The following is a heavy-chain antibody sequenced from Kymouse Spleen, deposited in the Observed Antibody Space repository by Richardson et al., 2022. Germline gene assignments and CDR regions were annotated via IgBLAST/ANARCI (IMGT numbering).Heavy chain of an antibody. CDR2: IWYDGSNK. CDR3: ARALYSSGFDY. CDR1: GFTFSSYG. V-gene: IGHV3-33*01. J-gene: IGHJ4*02. Sequence: QVQLVESGGGVVQPGRSLRLSCAASGFTFSSYGMHWVRQAPGKGLEWVAVIWYDGSNKYYADSVKGRFTISRDNSKNTLYLQMNSLRAEDTAVYYCARALYSSGFDYWGQGTLVTVSS. D-gene: IGHD6-19*01.